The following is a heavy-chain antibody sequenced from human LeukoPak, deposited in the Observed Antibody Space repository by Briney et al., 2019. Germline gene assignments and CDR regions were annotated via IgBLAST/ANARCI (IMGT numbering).Heavy chain of an antibody. CDR3: AREGGTVVIGRFDY. D-gene: IGHD2-2*01. CDR1: GIDFRASG. Sequence: GGSLRLSCAASGIDFRASGMHWVLQAPGMGLEWVTFIQTDGRDKYYAASVAGRFTISRDNSKNTVYLNMNNLRPDDTALYYCAREGGTVVIGRFDYWGKGTLVTVSS. J-gene: IGHJ4*02. CDR2: IQTDGRDK. V-gene: IGHV3-30*02.